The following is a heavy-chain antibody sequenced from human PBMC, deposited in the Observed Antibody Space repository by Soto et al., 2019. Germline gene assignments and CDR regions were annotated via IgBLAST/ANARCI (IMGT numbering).Heavy chain of an antibody. CDR1: GYSFTSYW. CDR2: IYPGDSDT. V-gene: IGHV5-51*01. J-gene: IGHJ5*02. CDR3: ARLLLRTTYYYDSSGFNWFDP. Sequence: PGESLKISCKGSGYSFTSYWIGWVRQMPGKGLEWMGIIYPGDSDTRYSPSFQGQVTISADKSISTAYLQWSSLKASDTAMYYCARLLLRTTYYYDSSGFNWFDPWGQGTLVTVS. D-gene: IGHD3-22*01.